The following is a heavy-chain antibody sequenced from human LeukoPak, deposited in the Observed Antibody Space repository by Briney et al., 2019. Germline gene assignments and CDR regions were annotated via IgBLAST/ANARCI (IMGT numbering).Heavy chain of an antibody. J-gene: IGHJ6*03. V-gene: IGHV1-69*05. Sequence: SVKVSCKASGGTFSSYAISWVRQAPGQGLEWMGRIIPIFGTANYAQKFQGRVTITTDESTSTAYMELSSLRSEDTAVYYCARGSGGWSTYYYYYMDVWGKGTTVTVSS. CDR3: ARGSGGWSTYYYYYMDV. D-gene: IGHD6-19*01. CDR1: GGTFSSYA. CDR2: IIPIFGTA.